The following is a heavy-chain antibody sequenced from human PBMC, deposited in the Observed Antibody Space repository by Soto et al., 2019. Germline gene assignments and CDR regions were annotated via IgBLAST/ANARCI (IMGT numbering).Heavy chain of an antibody. CDR3: AKDFEGPGRPQLAYDYYYYYGMDV. J-gene: IGHJ6*02. D-gene: IGHD6-13*01. CDR2: ISAYNGNT. CDR1: GYTFTSYG. Sequence: GASVKVSCKASGYTFTSYGISWVRQAPGQGLEWMGWISAYNGNTNYAQKLQGRVTMTTDTSTSTAYMELRSLRSDDTAVYYCAKDFEGPGRPQLAYDYYYYYGMDVWGQGTTVTVSS. V-gene: IGHV1-18*01.